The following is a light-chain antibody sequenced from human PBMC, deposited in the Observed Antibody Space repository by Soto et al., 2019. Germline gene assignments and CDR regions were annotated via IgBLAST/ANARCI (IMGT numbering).Light chain of an antibody. CDR2: DNN. CDR3: GTWDSSLCAYV. V-gene: IGLV1-51*01. CDR1: SSNIGINY. Sequence: QSVLTQPPSVSAAPGQKVTISCSGSSSNIGINYVSWYQHLPGTAPKLLIYDNNKRPSGIPDRFSGSKSGTSATLGITGLQTGDEADYYCGTWDSSLCAYVFGTGTKLTVL. J-gene: IGLJ1*01.